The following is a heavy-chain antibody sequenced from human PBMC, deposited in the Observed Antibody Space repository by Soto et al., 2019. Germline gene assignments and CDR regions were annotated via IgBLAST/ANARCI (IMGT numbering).Heavy chain of an antibody. J-gene: IGHJ4*02. CDR1: GDTFSFYS. Sequence: QVQLVQSGAEVKRPGSSVXVSCKASGDTFSFYSINWVRQAPGLGLEWMGRVNPILSMSNYAQRFQGRVTMTADKSTSTAYMELSGLRSEDTAMYYCATSYGSGYRAFDYWGQGALVTVSS. V-gene: IGHV1-69*04. CDR3: ATSYGSGYRAFDY. D-gene: IGHD3-10*01. CDR2: VNPILSMS.